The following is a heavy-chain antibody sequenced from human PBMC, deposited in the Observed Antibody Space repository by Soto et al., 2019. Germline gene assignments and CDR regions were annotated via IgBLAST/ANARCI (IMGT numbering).Heavy chain of an antibody. V-gene: IGHV3-21*01. CDR2: IRSDSTYI. CDR3: ARKGYGDYGGMDV. D-gene: IGHD4-17*01. J-gene: IGHJ6*02. CDR1: GFTFSSYS. Sequence: EVQLVESGGGLVKPGGSLRLSCAASGFTFSSYSINWVRQAPGKGLEWVSSIRSDSTYIYYADSVKGRFTISRDNAKNSLYLRMNSLRAEDTAVYYCARKGYGDYGGMDVWGQGTTVTVSS.